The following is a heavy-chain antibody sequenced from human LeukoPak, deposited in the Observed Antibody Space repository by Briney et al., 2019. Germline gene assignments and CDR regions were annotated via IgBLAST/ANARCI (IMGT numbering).Heavy chain of an antibody. CDR3: ATVSGLTAMARDAFDI. V-gene: IGHV1-8*01. CDR2: MNPNSGNT. J-gene: IGHJ3*02. Sequence: GASVKVSCKASGYTFTSYDINWVRQATGQRLEWMGWMNPNSGNTGYAQKFQGRVTMTRNTSISTAYMELSSLRSEDTAVYYCATVSGLTAMARDAFDIWGQGTMVTVSS. D-gene: IGHD5-18*01. CDR1: GYTFTSYD.